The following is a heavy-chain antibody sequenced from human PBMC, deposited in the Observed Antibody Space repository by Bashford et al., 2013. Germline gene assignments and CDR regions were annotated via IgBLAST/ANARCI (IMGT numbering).Heavy chain of an antibody. J-gene: IGHJ3*02. CDR1: GFTFTSSA. Sequence: SVKVSCKASGFTFTSSAVQWVRQARGQRLEWIGWIVVGSGNTNYAQKFQERVTITRDMSTSTAYMELSSLRSEDTAVYYCAAPYNWNYVGDGGTAFDIWGQGTMVTVSS. CDR2: IVVGSGNT. V-gene: IGHV1-58*01. CDR3: AAPYNWNYVGDGGTAFDI. D-gene: IGHD1-7*01.